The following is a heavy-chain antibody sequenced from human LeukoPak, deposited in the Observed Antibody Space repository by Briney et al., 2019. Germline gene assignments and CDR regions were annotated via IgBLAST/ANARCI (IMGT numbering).Heavy chain of an antibody. Sequence: GGSLRLSCAASGFTFSSYGMHWVRQAPGKEPEWVGIISDDGTNKYYADSVKGRFTISRDNSKNTLYLQMSSLRAEDTAVYYCAKSRLAGILDAFDIWGQGTMVTVSS. CDR1: GFTFSSYG. D-gene: IGHD6-19*01. CDR3: AKSRLAGILDAFDI. J-gene: IGHJ3*02. CDR2: ISDDGTNK. V-gene: IGHV3-30*18.